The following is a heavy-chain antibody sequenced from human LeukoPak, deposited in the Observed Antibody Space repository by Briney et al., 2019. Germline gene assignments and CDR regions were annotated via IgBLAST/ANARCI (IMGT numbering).Heavy chain of an antibody. CDR2: IYYSGAT. D-gene: IGHD1-26*01. J-gene: IGHJ4*02. V-gene: IGHV4-39*01. CDR3: ARQVVGGSGLDYFDY. Sequence: WVRQPPGGGREWVGRIYYSGATDPNPHLKSRVTISVDTSKKESYLKLRSVTAADTAVYYCARQVVGGSGLDYFDYWGQGTLVTVSS.